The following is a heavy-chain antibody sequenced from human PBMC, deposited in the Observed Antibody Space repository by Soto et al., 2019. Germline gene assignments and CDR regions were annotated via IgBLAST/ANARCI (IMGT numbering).Heavy chain of an antibody. CDR2: IKTDGSTT. D-gene: IGHD4-17*01. CDR1: GFTFSSYW. CDR3: ASHPPDPYGDALDY. V-gene: IGHV3-74*01. J-gene: IGHJ4*02. Sequence: EVQLVESGGGLVQPGGSLRLSCAASGFTFSSYWMHWVRQAPGKGLVWVSRIKTDGSTTTYADSVKGRFTISRDNAKNTLYLQMNSLRAEDTAVYYCASHPPDPYGDALDYWGQGTLVTVSS.